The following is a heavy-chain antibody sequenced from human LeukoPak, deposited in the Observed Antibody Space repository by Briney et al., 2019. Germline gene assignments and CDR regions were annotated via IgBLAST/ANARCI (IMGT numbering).Heavy chain of an antibody. D-gene: IGHD3-10*01. Sequence: SVKVSCKASGGTFSSYAISWVRQAPGQGLEWMGRIIPIIGTANYAQKFQGRVTITTDESTSTAYMELSSLRSDDTAVYYCARDVLPPYYYGSGSYRADWFDPWGQGTLVTVSS. CDR1: GGTFSSYA. CDR2: IIPIIGTA. CDR3: ARDVLPPYYYGSGSYRADWFDP. V-gene: IGHV1-69*05. J-gene: IGHJ5*02.